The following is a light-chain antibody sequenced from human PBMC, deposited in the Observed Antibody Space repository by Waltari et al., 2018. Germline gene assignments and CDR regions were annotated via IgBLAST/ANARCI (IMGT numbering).Light chain of an antibody. CDR1: QSIGRY. V-gene: IGKV1-39*01. CDR2: AAS. J-gene: IGKJ5*01. CDR3: QQSNSIPAT. Sequence: DIQRTQSPSSLSASVVDRVTIPCRDSQSIGRYLNGYQQKPGKAPKVLIYAASSLQSGVPSRFSGSGSGTDFTLTISSLQPEDFATYYCQQSNSIPATFGQGTRLDIK.